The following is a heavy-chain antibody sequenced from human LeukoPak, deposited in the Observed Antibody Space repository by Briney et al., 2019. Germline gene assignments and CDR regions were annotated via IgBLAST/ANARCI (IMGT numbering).Heavy chain of an antibody. CDR3: ARLYSSSWYSYYYYYMDV. V-gene: IGHV4-4*09. CDR2: IYTSGST. CDR1: GGSISSYY. Sequence: SETLSLTCTVSGGSISSYYWSWIRQPPGKVLEWIGYIYTSGSTNYNPSLKSRVTISVDTSKNQFSLKLSSVTAADTAVYYCARLYSSSWYSYYYYYMDVWGKGTTVTVSS. J-gene: IGHJ6*03. D-gene: IGHD6-13*01.